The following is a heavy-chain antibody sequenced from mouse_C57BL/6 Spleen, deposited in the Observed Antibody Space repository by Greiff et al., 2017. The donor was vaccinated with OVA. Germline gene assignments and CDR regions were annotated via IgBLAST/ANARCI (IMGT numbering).Heavy chain of an antibody. CDR1: GYTFTSYW. V-gene: IGHV1-59*01. J-gene: IGHJ4*01. CDR3: ARNLGPYAMDY. CDR2: IDPSDSYT. Sequence: QVQLQQPGAELVRPGTSVKLSCKASGYTFTSYWMHWVKQRPGQGLEWIGVIDPSDSYTNYNQKFKGKATLTVDTSASTAYMQLSSLTSEDYAVDYGARNLGPYAMDYWGQGTSVTVSA. D-gene: IGHD4-1*01.